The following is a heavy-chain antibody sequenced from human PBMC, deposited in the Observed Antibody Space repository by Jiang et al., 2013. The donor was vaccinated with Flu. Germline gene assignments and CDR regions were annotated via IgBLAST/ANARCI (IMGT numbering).Heavy chain of an antibody. J-gene: IGHJ5*02. D-gene: IGHD2-15*01. CDR2: MNPNSGNT. V-gene: IGHV1-8*01. CDR3: ARAVVVAATFAP. Sequence: VRQATGQGLEWMGWMNPNSGNTGYAQKFQGRVTMTRNTSISTAYMELSSLRSEDTAVYYCARAVVVAATFAPWGQGTLVTVSS.